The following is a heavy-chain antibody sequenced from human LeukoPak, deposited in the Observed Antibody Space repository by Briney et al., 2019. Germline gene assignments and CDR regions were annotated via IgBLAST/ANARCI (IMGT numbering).Heavy chain of an antibody. D-gene: IGHD6-13*01. CDR1: GFTFSSYA. CDR3: AKDRRACWYCDDRD. V-gene: IGHV3-23*01. J-gene: IGHJ4*02. CDR2: ISGSGGST. Sequence: GGSLRLSCAASGFTFSSYAMSWVRQAPGKGLEWVSAISGSGGSTYYADSVKGRFTISRDNSKNTLYLQMNSLRAEGTAVYYCAKDRRACWYCDDRDWGQGTLVTVSS.